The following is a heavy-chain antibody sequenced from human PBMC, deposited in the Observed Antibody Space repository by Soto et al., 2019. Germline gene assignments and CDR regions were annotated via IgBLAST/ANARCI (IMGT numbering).Heavy chain of an antibody. V-gene: IGHV4-39*01. J-gene: IGHJ4*02. CDR3: ARWARPGMPPAGTTRTDS. D-gene: IGHD1-7*01. Sequence: QLQLQESGPGLVKPSETLSLTCNVSGRSISSGSYYWGWIRQPPGKGLEWIGNVYYTGSTYYNPSLTSRVTISVDTSKNQFSLRLTSLTVADTAVYYCARWARPGMPPAGTTRTDSWGQGSLVTVSS. CDR1: GRSISSGSYY. CDR2: VYYTGST.